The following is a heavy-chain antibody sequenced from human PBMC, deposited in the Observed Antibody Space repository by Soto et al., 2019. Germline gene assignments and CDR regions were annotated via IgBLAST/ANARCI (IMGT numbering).Heavy chain of an antibody. Sequence: EVQLLESGGGLVQPGGSLRLSCAASGFTFSSYAMSWVRQAPGKGLEWVSAISGSGGSTYYADSVKGRFTISRYNSTNTLYLQMNSLRAEDTAVYYCATFWSAVMIGDYWGQGTLVTVSS. CDR3: ATFWSAVMIGDY. D-gene: IGHD3-3*01. CDR1: GFTFSSYA. V-gene: IGHV3-23*01. CDR2: ISGSGGST. J-gene: IGHJ4*02.